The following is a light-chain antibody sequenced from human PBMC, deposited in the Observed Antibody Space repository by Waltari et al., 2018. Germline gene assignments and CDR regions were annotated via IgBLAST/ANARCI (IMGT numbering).Light chain of an antibody. CDR2: LGS. CDR1: QSLLHSNGSNY. J-gene: IGKJ1*01. CDR3: MQALQTPWT. V-gene: IGKV2-28*01. Sequence: DIVMTQSPLSLPVTPGEPASISCRSSQSLLHSNGSNYLDLYLQKPGQSPQLLIYLGSNRASGVPDRFRGSGSVTDFTLKISRVEAEDVGVYYCMQALQTPWTFGQGTMVEIK.